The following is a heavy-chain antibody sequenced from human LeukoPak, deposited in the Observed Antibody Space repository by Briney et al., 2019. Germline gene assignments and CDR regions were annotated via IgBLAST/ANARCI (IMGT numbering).Heavy chain of an antibody. CDR3: AREVNNGSSSGWYDY. V-gene: IGHV4-59*01. J-gene: IGHJ4*02. Sequence: SETLSLTCTVSGGSISSYYWSWIRQPPGKGLEWIGYIYYSGSTNYNPSLKSRVTISVDTSKNQFSLKLSSVTAADTAVYYCAREVNNGSSSGWYDYWGQGTLVTISS. D-gene: IGHD6-19*01. CDR2: IYYSGST. CDR1: GGSISSYY.